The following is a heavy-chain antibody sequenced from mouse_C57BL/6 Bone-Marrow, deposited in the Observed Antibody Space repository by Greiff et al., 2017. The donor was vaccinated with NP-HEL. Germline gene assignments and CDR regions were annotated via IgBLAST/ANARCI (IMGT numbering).Heavy chain of an antibody. CDR3: ASGRLRLDYYAMDY. CDR2: ISYDGSN. Sequence: EVQLVESGPGLVKPSQSLSLTCSVTGYSITSGYYWNWIRQFPGNKLEWMGYISYDGSNNYNPSLKNRISITRDTSKNQFFLKLNSVTTEDTATYYCASGRLRLDYYAMDYWGQGTSVTVSS. J-gene: IGHJ4*01. V-gene: IGHV3-6*01. CDR1: GYSITSGYY. D-gene: IGHD2-4*01.